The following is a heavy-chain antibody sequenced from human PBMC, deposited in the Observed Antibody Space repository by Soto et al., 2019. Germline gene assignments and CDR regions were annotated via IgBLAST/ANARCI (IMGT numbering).Heavy chain of an antibody. CDR1: GYTFTTYG. Sequence: QVHLVQSGAEVKKPGASLKVSCKASGYTFTTYGINWVRQAPGQGLAWMGGISGYNGNTKYAQKFQGRVTMTTDTSTNTAYMEVRSLRSDDMAVYYCARSGDLPYYYYGMDVWGQGTTVTVSS. D-gene: IGHD4-17*01. CDR2: ISGYNGNT. V-gene: IGHV1-18*03. J-gene: IGHJ6*02. CDR3: ARSGDLPYYYYGMDV.